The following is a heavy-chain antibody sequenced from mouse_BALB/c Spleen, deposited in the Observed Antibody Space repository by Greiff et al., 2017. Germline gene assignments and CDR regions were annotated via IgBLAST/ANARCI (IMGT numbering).Heavy chain of an antibody. CDR3: AREITTAWFAY. V-gene: IGHV14-3*02. J-gene: IGHJ3*01. Sequence: EVQGVESGAELVKPGASVKLSCTASGFNIKDTYMHWVKQRPEQGLEWIGRIDPANGNTKYDPKFQGKATITADTSSNTAYLQLSSLTSEDTAVYYCAREITTAWFAYWGQGTLVTVSA. CDR1: GFNIKDTY. D-gene: IGHD2-4*01. CDR2: IDPANGNT.